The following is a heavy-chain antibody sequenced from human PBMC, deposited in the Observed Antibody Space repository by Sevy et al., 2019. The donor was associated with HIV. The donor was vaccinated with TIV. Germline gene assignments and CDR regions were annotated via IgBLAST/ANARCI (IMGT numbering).Heavy chain of an antibody. CDR3: ARLYDYVWGSYRSKYYFDY. CDR2: ISGDGDST. CDR1: GFSFTTYA. Sequence: GGSLRLSCAASGFSFTTYAMSWVRQAPGKGLEWVSSISGDGDSTYYAHSVKGRFTISRDNSKNTQYLQMNSLRVEDTAVYYCARLYDYVWGSYRSKYYFDYWGQGTLVTVSS. J-gene: IGHJ4*02. V-gene: IGHV3-23*01. D-gene: IGHD3-16*02.